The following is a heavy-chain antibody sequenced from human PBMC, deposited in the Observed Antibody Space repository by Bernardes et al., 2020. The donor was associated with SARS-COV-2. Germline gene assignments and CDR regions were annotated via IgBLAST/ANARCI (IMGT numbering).Heavy chain of an antibody. CDR3: AGGSRGWSFGS. Sequence: SETLSLTCSVSGGSVSSITWWSCVRQSPGQGLEWLGEIYHSGNTNYSPSLKSRVTLSVDTSKNEFSLSLSSVTAADTAVYYCAGGSRGWSFGSWGQGILVTVSS. CDR2: IYHSGNT. V-gene: IGHV4-4*02. D-gene: IGHD6-19*01. CDR1: GGSVSSITW. J-gene: IGHJ4*02.